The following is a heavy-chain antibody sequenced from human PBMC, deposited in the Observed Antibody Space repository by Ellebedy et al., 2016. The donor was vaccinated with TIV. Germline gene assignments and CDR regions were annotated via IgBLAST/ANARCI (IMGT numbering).Heavy chain of an antibody. D-gene: IGHD2-15*01. J-gene: IGHJ4*02. Sequence: MPSETLSLTCIVSGGSISSSIYFWGWIRQPPGKGLEWIGTIYYSGSTYYNPSLKSRVTISVATSKNQVPLKLTSVTAADTAVYYCARARVVETRGFDYWGQGTLVTVSS. V-gene: IGHV4-39*01. CDR3: ARARVVETRGFDY. CDR1: GGSISSSIYF. CDR2: IYYSGST.